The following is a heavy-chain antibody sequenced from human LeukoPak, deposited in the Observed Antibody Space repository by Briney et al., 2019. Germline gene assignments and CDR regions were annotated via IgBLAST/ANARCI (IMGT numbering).Heavy chain of an antibody. J-gene: IGHJ4*02. Sequence: SETLSLTCTVSGYSISSGYYWGWIRQPPGKGLEWIGSIYHSGSTYYNPSLKSRVTISVDTSKNQFSLKLSSVTAADTAVYHRARDRGAEGDYWGQGTLVTVSS. D-gene: IGHD1-26*01. CDR3: ARDRGAEGDY. CDR2: IYHSGST. CDR1: GYSISSGYY. V-gene: IGHV4-38-2*02.